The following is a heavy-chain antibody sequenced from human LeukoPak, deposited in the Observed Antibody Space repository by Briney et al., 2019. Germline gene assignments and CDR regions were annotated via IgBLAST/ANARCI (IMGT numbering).Heavy chain of an antibody. CDR3: ARTANFAAGYYIDY. V-gene: IGHV3-48*03. Sequence: PGGSLRLSCAASGFTFSSYEMNWVRQAPGKGLEWVSYISSSGSTIYYADSVKGRFAISRDNAKNSLYLQMNSLRAEDTAVYYCARTANFAAGYYIDYWGQGTLVTVSS. CDR1: GFTFSSYE. J-gene: IGHJ4*02. CDR2: ISSSGSTI. D-gene: IGHD6-13*01.